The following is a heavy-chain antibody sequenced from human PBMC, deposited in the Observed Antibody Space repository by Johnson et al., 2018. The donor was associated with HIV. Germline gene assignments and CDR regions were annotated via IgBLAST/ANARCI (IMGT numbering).Heavy chain of an antibody. CDR3: AKVHIAARWSDAFDI. V-gene: IGHV3-30*18. CDR2: VSYDGTNE. J-gene: IGHJ3*02. D-gene: IGHD6-6*01. Sequence: QVQLVESGGGVVQPGRSLRLSCVASGFTFRSYGMHWVRQAPGKGLEWVAFVSYDGTNEFYADSVKGRLTVSRDSSKNTLFLQMNSLRAEDTAVYFCAKVHIAARWSDAFDIWGQGTMVTVSS. CDR1: GFTFRSYG.